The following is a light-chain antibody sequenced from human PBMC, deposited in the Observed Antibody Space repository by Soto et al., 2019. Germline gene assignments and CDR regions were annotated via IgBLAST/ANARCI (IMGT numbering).Light chain of an antibody. Sequence: DIQMTQSPSTLYGSIGDRVTITCRASQSISSWLAWYQQKPGKAPKLLIYRASSLESGVPSRFSGSGSGTEFTLTIRSLQPDDFATYYCQQYNTYLTFGQGTRLEIK. CDR3: QQYNTYLT. CDR2: RAS. J-gene: IGKJ5*01. V-gene: IGKV1-5*03. CDR1: QSISSW.